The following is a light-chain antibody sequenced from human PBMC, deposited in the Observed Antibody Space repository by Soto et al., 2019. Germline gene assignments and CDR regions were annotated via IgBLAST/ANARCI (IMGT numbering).Light chain of an antibody. V-gene: IGKV1-6*01. J-gene: IGKJ5*01. Sequence: AIQMSQSPSSLAASVGDGVILTCRASQDIKKDLVWFQQKPGQVPKLLIHKASGLQSGVPSRFNGSGAGTDFNLTISGLQPEDFATYYCLQDYNYPYTFGQGTRLEIK. CDR1: QDIKKD. CDR3: LQDYNYPYT. CDR2: KAS.